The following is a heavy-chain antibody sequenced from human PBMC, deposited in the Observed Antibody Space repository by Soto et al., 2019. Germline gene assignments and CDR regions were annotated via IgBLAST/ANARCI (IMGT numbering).Heavy chain of an antibody. D-gene: IGHD1-26*01. CDR1: GGSISNHY. Sequence: QVQLQESGPGLVKPSETLSLTCTASGGSISNHYWSWIRQPPGKGLEWIGYIYYYGNTNYNPSPKTRLTMSVDPYKDQISLKLSAVNEADTAVYYCTRDKWDNEYWGQGTLVTVS. J-gene: IGHJ4*02. CDR2: IYYYGNT. CDR3: TRDKWDNEY. V-gene: IGHV4-59*11.